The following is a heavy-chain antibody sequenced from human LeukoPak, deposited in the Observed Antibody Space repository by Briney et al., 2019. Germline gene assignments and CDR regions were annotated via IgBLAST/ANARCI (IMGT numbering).Heavy chain of an antibody. CDR2: ISGRSSSM. CDR3: ARELFSQWLVQGY. J-gene: IGHJ4*02. Sequence: GGSLRLSCAASGFTFSSYTMNWVRQAPGKGLQWVSSISGRSSSMYYADSVKGRFTISRDNAKNSLYLQMNGLRAEDTAVYYCARELFSQWLVQGYWGQGTLVTVSS. CDR1: GFTFSSYT. V-gene: IGHV3-21*01. D-gene: IGHD6-19*01.